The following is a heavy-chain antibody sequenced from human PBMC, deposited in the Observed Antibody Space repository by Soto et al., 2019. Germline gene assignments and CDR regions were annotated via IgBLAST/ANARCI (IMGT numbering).Heavy chain of an antibody. CDR2: TYYSGST. CDR3: ARRYGPGSYCDY. V-gene: IGHV4-39*01. D-gene: IGHD3-10*01. Sequence: SETLSLTCTVSGGSISSSSYYWDWIRQPPGKGLEWIATTYYSGSTYYNPSLKSRVTTSVDTAENQFSLKLSSVTAADTAVYYCARRYGPGSYCDYWGQGTLVTVSS. CDR1: GGSISSSSYY. J-gene: IGHJ4*02.